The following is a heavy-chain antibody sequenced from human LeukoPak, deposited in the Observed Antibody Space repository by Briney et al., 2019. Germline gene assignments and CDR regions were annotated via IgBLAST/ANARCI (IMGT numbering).Heavy chain of an antibody. CDR1: GFTFSSYE. V-gene: IGHV3-48*03. CDR2: ISSSGSTI. J-gene: IGHJ5*02. Sequence: GGSLRLSCAASGFTFSSYEMNWVRQAPGKGLEWVSYISSSGSTIYYADSVKGRFTISRDNAKNSLYLQMNSLRAEDTAVYYCARDNYYGSGSYHWLDPWGQGTLVTVSS. D-gene: IGHD3-10*01. CDR3: ARDNYYGSGSYHWLDP.